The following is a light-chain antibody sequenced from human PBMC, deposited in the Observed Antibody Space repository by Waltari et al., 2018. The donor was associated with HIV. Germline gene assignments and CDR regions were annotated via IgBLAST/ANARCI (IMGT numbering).Light chain of an antibody. V-gene: IGLV2-8*01. CDR1: SSDVCGYNI. J-gene: IGLJ3*02. CDR3: GSYSGSKNFAV. Sequence: QSALTQPPSASGSPGQSVTISCTGTSSDVCGYNIVSWYQQHPGKAPKLMIFDVSKRPAGVPDRFSGSKSGNTASLTVSGLQAEDEADYYCGSYSGSKNFAVFGGGTKLTVL. CDR2: DVS.